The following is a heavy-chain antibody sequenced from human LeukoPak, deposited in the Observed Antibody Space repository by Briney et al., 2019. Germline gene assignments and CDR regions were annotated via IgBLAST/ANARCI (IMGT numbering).Heavy chain of an antibody. CDR1: GFTFTSYS. CDR2: ISSSGNYI. D-gene: IGHD3-22*01. CDR3: ARGGRGTIIMIVVAALDY. J-gene: IGHJ4*02. V-gene: IGHV3-21*01. Sequence: GGSLRLSCAASGFTFTSYSMNWVRQAPGKGLEWVSSISSSGNYIYYADSVKGRFTISTDNARNSLYLQMNSLRAEDTAVYYCARGGRGTIIMIVVAALDYWGQGTLVTVSS.